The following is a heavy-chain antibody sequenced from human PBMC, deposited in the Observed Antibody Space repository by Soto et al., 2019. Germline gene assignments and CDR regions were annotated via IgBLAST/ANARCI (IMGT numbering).Heavy chain of an antibody. J-gene: IGHJ5*02. Sequence: QVQLVESGGGVVQPGRSLRLSCAASGFTFSSYGMHWVRQAPGKGLEWVAGIWYDGSNKYYADSVKGRFTISRDNSKNTLYLHMNSLSAEDTAVYYCARDRLKGGYDYGLYWFDPWGQGTLVTVSS. D-gene: IGHD5-12*01. CDR1: GFTFSSYG. CDR2: IWYDGSNK. V-gene: IGHV3-33*01. CDR3: ARDRLKGGYDYGLYWFDP.